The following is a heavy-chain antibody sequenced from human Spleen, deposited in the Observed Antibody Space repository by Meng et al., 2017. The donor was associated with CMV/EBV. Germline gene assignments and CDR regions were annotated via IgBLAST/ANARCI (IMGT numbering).Heavy chain of an antibody. CDR3: AREKTGYSLNDAFDI. CDR1: GGSISDYY. J-gene: IGHJ3*02. CDR2: IYYTGSI. D-gene: IGHD3-9*01. V-gene: IGHV4-59*01. Sequence: SETLSLTCTVSGGSISDYYWSWIRQPPGKGLEWIGYIYYTGSINNNPSLKSRATISVDTSKIQFSLSLTSVTAADTAVYYCAREKTGYSLNDAFDIWGQGTMVTVS.